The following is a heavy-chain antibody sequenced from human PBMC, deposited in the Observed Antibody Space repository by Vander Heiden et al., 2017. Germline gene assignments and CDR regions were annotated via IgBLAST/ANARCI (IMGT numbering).Heavy chain of an antibody. J-gene: IGHJ4*02. Sequence: VQLVETGGGLIQPGGSLRLSCAASGFSVSGSYMSWLRQAQGKGLEWVSVIYSDSTTYNADSVKGRFSISRDNSKNTLYLQMNSLRDDDTAVYYCARGGYTSGWYFEYWGPGTLVTVSS. CDR2: IYSDSTT. CDR1: GFSVSGSY. V-gene: IGHV3-53*02. D-gene: IGHD6-19*01. CDR3: ARGGYTSGWYFEY.